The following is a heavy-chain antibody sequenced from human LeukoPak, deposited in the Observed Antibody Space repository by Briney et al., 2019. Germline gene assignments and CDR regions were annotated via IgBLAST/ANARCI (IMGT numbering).Heavy chain of an antibody. J-gene: IGHJ5*02. D-gene: IGHD6-13*01. Sequence: GGSLRLSCAASGFTFNNYGMGWVRQTPGKGLEWVATIGTSGANTYHADSVKGRFTISRDNSKSTLYLQMNSLRAEDTAVYYCAKDSIGIAAAVLDPWGQGTLVTVSS. CDR2: IGTSGANT. V-gene: IGHV3-23*01. CDR3: AKDSIGIAAAVLDP. CDR1: GFTFNNYG.